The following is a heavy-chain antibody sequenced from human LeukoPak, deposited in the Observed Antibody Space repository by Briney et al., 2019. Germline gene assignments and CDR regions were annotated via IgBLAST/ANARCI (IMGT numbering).Heavy chain of an antibody. J-gene: IGHJ5*02. V-gene: IGHV4-34*01. CDR2: INHSGST. CDR3: ARVVRDIAAAGSWFDP. CDR1: GGSFSGYY. D-gene: IGHD6-13*01. Sequence: SETLSLTCTVSGGSFSGYYWSWIRQPPGKGLEWIGEINHSGSTNYNPSLKSRVTISVDTSKNQFSLKLSSVTAADTAVYYCARVVRDIAAAGSWFDPWGQGTLVTVSS.